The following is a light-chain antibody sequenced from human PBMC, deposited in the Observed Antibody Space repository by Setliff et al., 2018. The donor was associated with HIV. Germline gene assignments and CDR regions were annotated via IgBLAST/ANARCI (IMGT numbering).Light chain of an antibody. CDR2: EVS. Sequence: QSVLTQPASVSGSPGQSITISCTGTSSDVGGYNFVSWYQQHPGKAPKLLIFEVSNRPSGVSNRFSGSKSGNTASLTISGLQAEDEADYYCNSYKGSKILVFGGGTKVTVL. V-gene: IGLV2-14*01. CDR1: SSDVGGYNF. J-gene: IGLJ2*01. CDR3: NSYKGSKILV.